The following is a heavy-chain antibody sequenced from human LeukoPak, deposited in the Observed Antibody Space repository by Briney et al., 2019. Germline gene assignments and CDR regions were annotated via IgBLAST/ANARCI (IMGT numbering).Heavy chain of an antibody. J-gene: IGHJ4*02. CDR3: ARDLQYSSSSYGY. CDR2: INPKSGGT. D-gene: IGHD6-6*01. CDR1: GYTFIDYY. Sequence: ASVKVSCKASGYTFIDYYVHWVRQAPGQGLEWMGWINPKSGGTKYAQKFQGRVTMTRDTSISTAYMELSRLRSDDTAVYYCARDLQYSSSSYGYWGQGTLVTVSS. V-gene: IGHV1-2*02.